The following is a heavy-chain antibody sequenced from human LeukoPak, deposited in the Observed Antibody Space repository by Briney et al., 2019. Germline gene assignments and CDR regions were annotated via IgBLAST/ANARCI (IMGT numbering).Heavy chain of an antibody. CDR2: FYTSGST. CDR3: ASQKYYYDSRGYYQYYFDY. Sequence: PSETLSLXCTVSGGSISSYYWSWIRQPAGKGLEWIGRFYTSGSTNYNPSLHSRVTMSVDTSKNQFSLKLSSVTAADTAVYYCASQKYYYDSRGYYQYYFDYWGQGTLVTVSS. V-gene: IGHV4-4*07. CDR1: GGSISSYY. D-gene: IGHD3-22*01. J-gene: IGHJ4*02.